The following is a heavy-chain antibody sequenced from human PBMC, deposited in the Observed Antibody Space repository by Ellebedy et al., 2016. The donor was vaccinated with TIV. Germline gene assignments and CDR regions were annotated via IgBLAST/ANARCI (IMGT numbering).Heavy chain of an antibody. D-gene: IGHD1-1*01. V-gene: IGHV3-53*01. CDR2: MYSGGST. J-gene: IGHJ4*02. CDR1: GFTVGNNF. CDR3: ARKTDTGTSGDY. Sequence: GESLKIPCAASGFTVGNNFMSWVRQAPGKGLEWVSLMYSGGSTDYADSVKGRFTISRDSSKNTLYLQMNSLRAEDTAMYYCARKTDTGTSGDYWGQGTPVTVSS.